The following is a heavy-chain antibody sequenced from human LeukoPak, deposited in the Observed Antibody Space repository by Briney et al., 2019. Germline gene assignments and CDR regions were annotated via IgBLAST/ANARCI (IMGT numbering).Heavy chain of an antibody. CDR3: ARRPPALWAFDI. CDR1: GCSISRRSYY. D-gene: IGHD3-10*01. CDR2: IYYSDSGTM. Sequence: SETLSLTCPVSGCSISRRSYYWGWIRQSPGKGLEWIGSIYYSDSGTMYYNPSLKSRVTMSADTSKNQFSLRVSSVTAADTAVYYCARRPPALWAFDIWGQETMVSVSS. V-gene: IGHV4-39*01. J-gene: IGHJ3*02.